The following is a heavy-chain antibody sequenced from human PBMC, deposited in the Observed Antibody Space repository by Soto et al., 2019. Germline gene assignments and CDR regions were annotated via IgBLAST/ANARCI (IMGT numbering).Heavy chain of an antibody. V-gene: IGHV4-30-4*01. D-gene: IGHD1-26*01. Sequence: PSETLSLTCTVSGGSISSGDYYWSWIRQPPGKGLEWIGYIYHSGSTYYNPSLKSRVTISVDTSKNQFSLKLNSVTAADTAVYYCANREPNSRTYFGVFDYWGQGTQVTVSS. CDR1: GGSISSGDYY. CDR2: IYHSGST. J-gene: IGHJ4*02. CDR3: ANREPNSRTYFGVFDY.